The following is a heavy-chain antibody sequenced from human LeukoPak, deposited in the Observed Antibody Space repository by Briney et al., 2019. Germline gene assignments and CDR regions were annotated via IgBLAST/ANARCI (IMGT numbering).Heavy chain of an antibody. CDR3: ARERGDSSPPQGAFDI. D-gene: IGHD3-22*01. CDR2: IIPIFGTA. V-gene: IGHV1-69*05. CDR1: GYTFTGYY. J-gene: IGHJ3*02. Sequence: SVKVSCKASGYTFTGYYMHWVRQAPGQGLEWMGGIIPIFGTANYAQKFQGRVTITTDESTSTAYMELSSLRSEDTAVYYCARERGDSSPPQGAFDIWGQGTMVTVSS.